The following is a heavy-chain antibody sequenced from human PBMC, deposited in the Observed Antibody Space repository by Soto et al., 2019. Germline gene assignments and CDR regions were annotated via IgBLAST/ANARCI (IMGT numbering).Heavy chain of an antibody. D-gene: IGHD4-17*01. J-gene: IGHJ4*02. CDR2: INAGNGNT. CDR1: GYTFTSYA. CDR3: ARSVTTFGFPPAAFDY. Sequence: GASVKVSCKASGYTFTSYAMHWVRQAPGQRLEWMGWINAGNGNTKYSQKFQGRVTITRDTSASTAYMELSSLRSEDTAVYYCARSVTTFGFPPAAFDYWGQGTLVTVSS. V-gene: IGHV1-3*01.